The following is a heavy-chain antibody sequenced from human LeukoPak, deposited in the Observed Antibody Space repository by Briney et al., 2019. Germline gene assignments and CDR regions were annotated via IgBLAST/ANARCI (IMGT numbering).Heavy chain of an antibody. D-gene: IGHD6-19*01. CDR1: GFTFSSYA. Sequence: LPGGSLRLSCAASGFTFSSYAMSWVRQAPGKGLEWVSAISSSGGSTYYADSVKGRFTISRDNFKNTLYLQMNSLRAEDTAVYHCAKRVSGWYYDYWGQGTLVTVSS. CDR3: AKRVSGWYYDY. V-gene: IGHV3-23*01. CDR2: ISSSGGST. J-gene: IGHJ4*02.